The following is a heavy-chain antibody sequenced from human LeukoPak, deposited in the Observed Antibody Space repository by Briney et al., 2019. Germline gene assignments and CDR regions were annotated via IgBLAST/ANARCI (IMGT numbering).Heavy chain of an antibody. J-gene: IGHJ6*03. D-gene: IGHD3-10*01. V-gene: IGHV3-30*04. CDR3: AKELRGKYYYASGSHYLYHYFYMDV. CDR1: GFTFSSYA. Sequence: GGSLRLSCAASGFTFSSYAMHWVRQAPGKGLEWVAVISYDGSNKYYADSVKGRFTISRDNSKNTLYLQMDSLRTEDTAVYYCAKELRGKYYYASGSHYLYHYFYMDVWGKGTTVTVSS. CDR2: ISYDGSNK.